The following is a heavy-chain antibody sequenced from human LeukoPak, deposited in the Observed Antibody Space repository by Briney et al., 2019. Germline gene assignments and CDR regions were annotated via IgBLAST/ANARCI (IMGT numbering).Heavy chain of an antibody. CDR3: ARRSPNYYFDY. J-gene: IGHJ4*02. CDR2: ISGSGGST. CDR1: GFTFSSYA. V-gene: IGHV3-23*01. Sequence: GGSLRLSCAASGFTFSSYAMSWVRQAPGKGLEWVSAISGSGGSTYYADSVKGRFTISRDNAKNSLYLQMNSLRAEDTAVYYCARRSPNYYFDYWGQGTPVTVSS.